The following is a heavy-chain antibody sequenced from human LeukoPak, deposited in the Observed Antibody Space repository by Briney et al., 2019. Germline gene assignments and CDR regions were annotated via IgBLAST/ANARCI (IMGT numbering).Heavy chain of an antibody. CDR3: TTVSLPMVRGVVMSSGYFDY. Sequence: GGSLRLSCAASGFTFSNAWMSWVRQAPGKGLEWVGRIKSKTDGGTTDYAAPVKGRFTISRDDSKNTLYLQMNSPKTEDTAVYYCTTVSLPMVRGVVMSSGYFDYWGQGTLVTVSS. J-gene: IGHJ4*02. V-gene: IGHV3-15*01. CDR2: IKSKTDGGTT. D-gene: IGHD3-10*01. CDR1: GFTFSNAW.